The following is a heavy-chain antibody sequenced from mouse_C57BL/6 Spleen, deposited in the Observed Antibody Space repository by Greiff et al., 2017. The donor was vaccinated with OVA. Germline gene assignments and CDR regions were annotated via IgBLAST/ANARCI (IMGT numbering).Heavy chain of an antibody. CDR2: IYPGDGDT. CDR1: GYAFSSYW. CDR3: ARNPCYYGSSLSDWYFGG. V-gene: IGHV1-80*01. D-gene: IGHD1-1*01. J-gene: IGHJ1*03. Sequence: VKLMESGAELVKPGASVKISCKASGYAFSSYWMNWVKQRPGKGLEWIGQIYPGDGDTNYNGKFKGKATLTADTSSSPAYMRLSSLTSEDSAVYFGARNPCYYGSSLSDWYFGGWGTGNTVTVSS.